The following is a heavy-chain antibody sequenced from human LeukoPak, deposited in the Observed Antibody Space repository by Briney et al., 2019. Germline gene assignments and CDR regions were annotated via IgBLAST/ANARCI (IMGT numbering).Heavy chain of an antibody. CDR3: ARDRSSSDY. J-gene: IGHJ4*02. D-gene: IGHD2-2*01. Sequence: GASVKVSCKASGYTFTGYYMHWVRQAPGQGLEWMGIINPSGGSTSYAQKLQGRVTMTTDTSTSTVYMELRSLRSDDTAVYYCARDRSSSDYWGQGTLVTVSS. CDR2: INPSGGST. CDR1: GYTFTGYY. V-gene: IGHV1-46*01.